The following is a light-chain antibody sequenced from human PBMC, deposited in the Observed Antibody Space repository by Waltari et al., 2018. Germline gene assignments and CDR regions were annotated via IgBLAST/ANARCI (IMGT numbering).Light chain of an antibody. Sequence: QSALTQPASVSGSPGQSITISCTGTSNDVGVYHYAPWYQHLPGKAPKLIIYDVSRWPSGVSNRFSGSKSGNTASLTISGLQAEDEADYYCSSYTNTNTLVFGGGTKVTVL. J-gene: IGLJ2*01. V-gene: IGLV2-14*03. CDR2: DVS. CDR1: SNDVGVYHY. CDR3: SSYTNTNTLV.